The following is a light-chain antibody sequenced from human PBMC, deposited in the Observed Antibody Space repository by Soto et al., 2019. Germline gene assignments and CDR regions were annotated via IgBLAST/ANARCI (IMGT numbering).Light chain of an antibody. Sequence: QSVLTQPPSVSGAPGQRVTISCTVSSSNIGAGYDVHWYQQLPGTAPKLLIYGNSNRPSGVPDRFSGSKSGTSASLAITGLQAEHEADYYCQSYVSSLSGFHVFGTGTKVTVL. CDR3: QSYVSSLSGFHV. J-gene: IGLJ1*01. V-gene: IGLV1-40*01. CDR1: SSNIGAGYD. CDR2: GNS.